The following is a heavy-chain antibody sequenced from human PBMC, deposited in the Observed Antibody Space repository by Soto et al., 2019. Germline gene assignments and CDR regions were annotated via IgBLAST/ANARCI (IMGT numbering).Heavy chain of an antibody. J-gene: IGHJ3*02. V-gene: IGHV5-51*01. CDR1: GYSFLSYW. Sequence: GGSLKISCKSSGYSFLSYWVAWVRQKPGKGLEWMGTFYPGDSTSTYSPSFQGQVTISVDKFNSTAYLHLSSLKASDTAMYYCSRIIGYCRNNDCSWTFDIWGQGTTVTVSS. CDR3: SRIIGYCRNNDCSWTFDI. CDR2: FYPGDSTS. D-gene: IGHD2-2*03.